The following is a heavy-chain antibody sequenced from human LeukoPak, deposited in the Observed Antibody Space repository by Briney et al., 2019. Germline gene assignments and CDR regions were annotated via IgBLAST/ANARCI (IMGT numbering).Heavy chain of an antibody. CDR1: GGTFTSYV. J-gene: IGHJ3*02. CDR2: IIPLFGRT. Sequence: SVKVSCKASGGTFTSYVISWVRQAPGQGLEWVGGIIPLFGRTNSAQKFQGRVTITADESTSIAYMELSSLRSDDTAVYYCARGGCGSCYRPSDAFDIWGQGTMVTVSS. CDR3: ARGGCGSCYRPSDAFDI. D-gene: IGHD2-15*01. V-gene: IGHV1-69*13.